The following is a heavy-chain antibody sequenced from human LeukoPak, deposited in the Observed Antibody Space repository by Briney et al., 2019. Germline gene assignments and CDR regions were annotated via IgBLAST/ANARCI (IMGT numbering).Heavy chain of an antibody. Sequence: GGSLRLSCATSGFTFNTFGMSWVRQAPGKGLEWVSRISGSGDSTYYSDSVKGRFAISRDNSKSTLFLQLNSLRAEDTALYYCAKARGTDYGDYVIFDYWGQGTLVTVSS. CDR1: GFTFNTFG. CDR3: AKARGTDYGDYVIFDY. CDR2: ISGSGDST. J-gene: IGHJ4*02. V-gene: IGHV3-23*01. D-gene: IGHD4-17*01.